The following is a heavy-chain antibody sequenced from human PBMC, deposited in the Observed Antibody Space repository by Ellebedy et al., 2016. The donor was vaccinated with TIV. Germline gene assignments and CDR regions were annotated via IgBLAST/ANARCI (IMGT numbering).Heavy chain of an antibody. CDR1: GYTFTSYY. CDR3: AAEVRLRRLRYFDDLWGMDV. J-gene: IGHJ6*02. V-gene: IGHV1-69*13. D-gene: IGHD3-9*01. CDR2: IIPILGTA. Sequence: ASVKVSCKASGYTFTSYYMHWVRQAPGQGLEWMGGIIPILGTANYAQKFQGRVTITADESTSTAYMELSSLRSEDTAVYYCAAEVRLRRLRYFDDLWGMDVWGQGTTVTVSS.